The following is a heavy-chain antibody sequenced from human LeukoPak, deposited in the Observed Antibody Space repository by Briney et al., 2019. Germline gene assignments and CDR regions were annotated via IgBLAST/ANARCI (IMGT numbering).Heavy chain of an antibody. V-gene: IGHV3-30*19. CDR2: ISYDGSNK. D-gene: IGHD3-10*01. Sequence: GRSLRLSCAASGFTFSSYSMQWVRQTPGKGLEWVAVISYDGSNKYYADSVKGRFTISRDNSKNTLYLQMNSLRAEDTAVYYCARDRFFRGVIITFDYWGQGTLVTVSS. CDR3: ARDRFFRGVIITFDY. J-gene: IGHJ4*02. CDR1: GFTFSSYS.